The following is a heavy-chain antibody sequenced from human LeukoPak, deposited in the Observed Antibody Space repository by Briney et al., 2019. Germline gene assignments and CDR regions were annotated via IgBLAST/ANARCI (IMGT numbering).Heavy chain of an antibody. D-gene: IGHD3-3*01. CDR1: GFTFSSYA. CDR3: AKVILGVNVPHWFDR. V-gene: IGHV3-23*01. J-gene: IGHJ5*02. Sequence: GGSLRLSCAVSGFTFSSYAMSWVRQAPGKGLAWVSALSSGGATTYYADSVKGRFTISRDNYKNTLYLQVSSLRAEDTAVYYCAKVILGVNVPHWFDRWGQGTLVTVSS. CDR2: LSSGGATT.